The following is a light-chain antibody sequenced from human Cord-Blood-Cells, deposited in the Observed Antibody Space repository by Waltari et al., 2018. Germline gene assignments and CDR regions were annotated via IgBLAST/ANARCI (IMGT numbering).Light chain of an antibody. Sequence: QSALTQPASVSGSPGQSITISCPGPSSDVGGYNSVSWYQQHPGKAPKLMIYEVSNRPSGVSNRFSGSKSGNTASLTISGLQAEDEADYYCSSYTSSSTWVFGGGTKLTVL. CDR2: EVS. CDR3: SSYTSSSTWV. CDR1: SSDVGGYNS. V-gene: IGLV2-14*01. J-gene: IGLJ3*02.